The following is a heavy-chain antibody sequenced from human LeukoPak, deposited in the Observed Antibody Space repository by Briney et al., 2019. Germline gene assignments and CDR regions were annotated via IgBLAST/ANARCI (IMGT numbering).Heavy chain of an antibody. CDR1: GFTFSSYG. Sequence: PGGSLRLSCAASGFTFSSYGMHWVRQAPGKGLEWVAVISYDGSNKYYADSVKGRFTTSRDNSKNTLYLQMNSLRAEDTAVYYCAKGRPVATVTTYFDYWGQGTLVTVSS. CDR3: AKGRPVATVTTYFDY. CDR2: ISYDGSNK. D-gene: IGHD4-17*01. V-gene: IGHV3-30*18. J-gene: IGHJ4*02.